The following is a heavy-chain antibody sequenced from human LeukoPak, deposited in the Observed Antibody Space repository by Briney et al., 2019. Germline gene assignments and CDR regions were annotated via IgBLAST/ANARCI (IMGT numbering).Heavy chain of an antibody. CDR3: ARELVSVSFDY. J-gene: IGHJ4*02. V-gene: IGHV3-11*01. CDR1: GFTFSDYY. Sequence: GGSLRLSCAASGFTFSDYYMIWIRQAPGKGLEWVSYISSTGSTIYYADSVKGRFTISRDNAKNSLYLQMNSLRAEDTAVYYCARELVSVSFDYWGQGTLVTVSS. D-gene: IGHD3-3*02. CDR2: ISSTGSTI.